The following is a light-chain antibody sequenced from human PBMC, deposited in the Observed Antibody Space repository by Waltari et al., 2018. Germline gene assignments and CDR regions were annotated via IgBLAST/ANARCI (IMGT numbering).Light chain of an antibody. CDR3: QHYVSLPVT. Sequence: EIVLTQFPGTLSLSSGERATLSCRTSQSISKYLAWYQQKPGQAPRLLIYHASSRATGIPDRFSGSGSGTDFSLTISRLEPEDFAVYYCQHYVSLPVTFGQGTKVEIK. V-gene: IGKV3-20*01. CDR1: QSISKY. CDR2: HAS. J-gene: IGKJ1*01.